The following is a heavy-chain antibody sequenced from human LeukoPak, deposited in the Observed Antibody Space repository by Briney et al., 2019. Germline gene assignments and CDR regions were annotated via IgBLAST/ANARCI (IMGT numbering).Heavy chain of an antibody. CDR3: ARAPVELLQLGYFDL. V-gene: IGHV3-13*01. CDR2: IGTAGDT. D-gene: IGHD3-10*01. CDR1: GFTFSSYD. J-gene: IGHJ2*01. Sequence: GGSLRLSCAASGFTFSSYDMHWVRQATGKGLEWVSAIGTAGDTYYPGSVKGRFTISRENAKNSLYLQMNSLRAGDTAVYYCARAPVELLQLGYFDLWGRGTLVTVSS.